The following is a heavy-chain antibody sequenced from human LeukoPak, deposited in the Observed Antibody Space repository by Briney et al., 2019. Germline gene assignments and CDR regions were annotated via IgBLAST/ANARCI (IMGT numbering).Heavy chain of an antibody. J-gene: IGHJ4*02. D-gene: IGHD1-26*01. V-gene: IGHV4-59*01. Sequence: SETLSLTCSVSGGSISIYYWSWIRQPPGKGLEWIGYIYNSGSTIYNPSLRSRVTISVDTSKNQFSLKLNSVTAADTAVYYCVRDRELTYWSQGTLVTVSS. CDR2: IYNSGST. CDR3: VRDRELTY. CDR1: GGSISIYY.